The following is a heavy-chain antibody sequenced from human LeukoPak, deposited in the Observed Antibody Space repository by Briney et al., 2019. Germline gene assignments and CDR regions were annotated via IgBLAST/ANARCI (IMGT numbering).Heavy chain of an antibody. CDR3: ARAIPSVTTYYYYYYMDV. V-gene: IGHV4-61*02. D-gene: IGHD4-17*01. Sequence: SQTLSLTCTVSGGSISSGSYYWSWIRQPAGKGLEWIGRIYTSGSTNYNPSLKSRVTISVDTSKNQFSLKLSSVTAADTAVYYCARAIPSVTTYYYYYYMDVWGKGTTVTVSS. CDR1: GGSISSGSYY. CDR2: IYTSGST. J-gene: IGHJ6*03.